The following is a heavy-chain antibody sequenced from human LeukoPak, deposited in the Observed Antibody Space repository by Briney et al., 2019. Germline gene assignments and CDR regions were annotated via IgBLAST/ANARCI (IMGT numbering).Heavy chain of an antibody. CDR1: GGTFSSYA. CDR3: ARDGKEQWLDDAFDI. D-gene: IGHD6-19*01. J-gene: IGHJ3*02. Sequence: GASVKVSCKASGGTFSSYAISWVRQAPGQGLEWMGRIIPILGIANYAQKFQGRVTITADKSTSTAYMELSSLRSEDTAVYYCARDGKEQWLDDAFDIWGQGTMVTVSS. CDR2: IIPILGIA. V-gene: IGHV1-69*04.